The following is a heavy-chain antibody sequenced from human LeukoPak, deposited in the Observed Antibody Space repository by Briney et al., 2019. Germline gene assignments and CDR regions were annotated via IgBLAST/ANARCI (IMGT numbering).Heavy chain of an antibody. CDR3: ASWGSGYYYDSSGSQGPGY. Sequence: GGSLRLSRAASGFTFSSYAMHWVRQAPGKGLEWVAVISYDGSNKYYADSVKGRFTISRDNSKNTLYLQMNSLRAEDTAVYYCASWGSGYYYDSSGSQGPGYWGQGTLVTVSS. CDR2: ISYDGSNK. V-gene: IGHV3-30*04. D-gene: IGHD3-22*01. CDR1: GFTFSSYA. J-gene: IGHJ4*02.